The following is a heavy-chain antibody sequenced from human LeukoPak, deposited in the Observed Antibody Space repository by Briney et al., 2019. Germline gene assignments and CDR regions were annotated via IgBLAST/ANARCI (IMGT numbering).Heavy chain of an antibody. V-gene: IGHV1-69*05. J-gene: IGHJ5*02. CDR1: GGTFSSYA. Sequence: ASVKVSCKASGGTFSSYAISWVRQAPGQGLEWMGGIIPIFGTANYAQKFQGRVTITTDVSTSTAYMELSSLRSEDTAVYYCARSYYDFWSGYLSIGSWFDPWGQGTLVTVSS. D-gene: IGHD3-3*01. CDR3: ARSYYDFWSGYLSIGSWFDP. CDR2: IIPIFGTA.